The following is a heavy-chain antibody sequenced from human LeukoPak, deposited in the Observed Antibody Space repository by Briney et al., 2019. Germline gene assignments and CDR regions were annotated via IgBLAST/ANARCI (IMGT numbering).Heavy chain of an antibody. D-gene: IGHD1-26*01. V-gene: IGHV4-30-2*01. Sequence: TPSETLSLTCAVSGGSISSGGYFWNWIRQPPGKGLEWIGYIYHSGSTYYNPSLKSRVTLSVDRSKNQFSLKLSSVTAADTAVYYCARGMGSSGLYYFDYWGQGTLVTVSS. CDR1: GGSISSGGYF. J-gene: IGHJ4*02. CDR2: IYHSGST. CDR3: ARGMGSSGLYYFDY.